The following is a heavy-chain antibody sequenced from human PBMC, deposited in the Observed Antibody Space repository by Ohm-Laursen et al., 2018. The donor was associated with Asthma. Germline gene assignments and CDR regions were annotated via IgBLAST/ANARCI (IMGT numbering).Heavy chain of an antibody. CDR2: INHVGIP. J-gene: IGHJ6*02. Sequence: SETLSLTCTIYDGSFSGFICTWIRQPPGKGLEWIGEINHVGIPNYNASLKSRVTISLITSRDQCSLKLTSVTAADTAVYYCARGPLMDVWGQGTTVTVSS. V-gene: IGHV4-34*01. CDR3: ARGPLMDV. CDR1: DGSFSGFI.